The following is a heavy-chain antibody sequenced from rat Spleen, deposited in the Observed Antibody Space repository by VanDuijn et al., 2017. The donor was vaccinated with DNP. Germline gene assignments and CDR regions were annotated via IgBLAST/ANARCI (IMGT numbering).Heavy chain of an antibody. Sequence: EVQVLESGGGLVQPGNSLKLSCATSGFTFSTTWMYWYRQFPEKRLEWVARIKARSNNYATDYTESVKGRFTISRDDSRSNIYLQMNNLKEEDTAIYYCAKDAFDYWGQGVMVTVSS. CDR3: AKDAFDY. CDR1: GFTFSTTW. V-gene: IGHV6-6*01. CDR2: IKARSNNYAT. J-gene: IGHJ2*01.